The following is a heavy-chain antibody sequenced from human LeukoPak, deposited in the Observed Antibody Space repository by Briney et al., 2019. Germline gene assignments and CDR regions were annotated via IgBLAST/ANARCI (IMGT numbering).Heavy chain of an antibody. CDR2: IYHSGIT. V-gene: IGHV4-59*04. Sequence: PSETLSLTCTVSGGSISSYYWSWIRQPPGKGLEWIGYIYHSGITYTKPSLKSRVAMSVDTSKNQFSLKLMSVTAADTAVYFCTKGDLTLIEIWGQGTLVTVSS. CDR1: GGSISSYY. D-gene: IGHD3-9*01. J-gene: IGHJ4*02. CDR3: TKGDLTLIEI.